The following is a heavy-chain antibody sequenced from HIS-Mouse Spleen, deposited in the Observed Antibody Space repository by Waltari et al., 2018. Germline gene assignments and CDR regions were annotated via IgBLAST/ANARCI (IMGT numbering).Heavy chain of an antibody. CDR2: FYYSGST. J-gene: IGHJ2*01. V-gene: IGHV4-39*07. D-gene: IGHD6-13*01. CDR1: GGSISSSSYH. Sequence: QLQLQESGPGLVKPSETLSLTCTVSGGSISSSSYHSGWIRQPPGKGLEWIGRFYYSGSTYYTPSLKLRVTISVDPSKNQFSLKLSSVTAADTAVYYCAREIPYSSSWYDWYFDLWGRGTLVTVSS. CDR3: AREIPYSSSWYDWYFDL.